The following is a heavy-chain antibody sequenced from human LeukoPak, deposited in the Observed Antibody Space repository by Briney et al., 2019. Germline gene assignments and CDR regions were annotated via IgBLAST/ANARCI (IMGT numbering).Heavy chain of an antibody. CDR2: ISYDGSNK. D-gene: IGHD6-13*01. CDR1: GFTFSSYG. V-gene: IGHV3-30*18. CDR3: AKDPYYSSSWLYYYYGMDV. J-gene: IGHJ6*02. Sequence: GGSLRLSCAASGFTFSSYGMPWVRQAPGKGLEWVAVISYDGSNKYYVDSVKGRFTISRDNSKNTLYLQMNSLRAEDTAVYYCAKDPYYSSSWLYYYYGMDVWGQGTTVTVSS.